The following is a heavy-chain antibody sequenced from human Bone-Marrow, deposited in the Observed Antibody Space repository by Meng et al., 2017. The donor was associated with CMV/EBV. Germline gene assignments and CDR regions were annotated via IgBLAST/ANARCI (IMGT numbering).Heavy chain of an antibody. CDR3: ARDVGTTLYYYGMDV. CDR2: ISSSSSYI. J-gene: IGHJ6*02. CDR1: GFTFSNAW. D-gene: IGHD1-26*01. V-gene: IGHV3-21*01. Sequence: GESLKISCAASGFTFSNAWMNWVRQAPGKGLEWVSSISSSSSYIYYADSVKGRFTISRDNAKNSLYLQMNSLRAEDTAVYYCARDVGTTLYYYGMDVWGQGTTVTVSS.